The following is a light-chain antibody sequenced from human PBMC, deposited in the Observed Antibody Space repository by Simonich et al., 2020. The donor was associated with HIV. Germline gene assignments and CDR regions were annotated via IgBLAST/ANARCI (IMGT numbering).Light chain of an antibody. CDR3: QQYYSTPPIT. CDR1: QSILYNSNNKNY. CDR2: WAS. J-gene: IGKJ5*01. V-gene: IGKV4-1*01. Sequence: DIVMTQSPDSLAVSLGARATINCKSSQSILYNSNNKNYLAWYQQKPGQPPKLLIYWASTRESGVPDRFSGSGSGTDFTLTISSLQAEDVAVYYCQQYYSTPPITFGQGTRLEIK.